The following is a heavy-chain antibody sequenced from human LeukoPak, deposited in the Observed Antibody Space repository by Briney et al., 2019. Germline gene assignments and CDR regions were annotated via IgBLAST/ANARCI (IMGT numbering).Heavy chain of an antibody. J-gene: IGHJ5*02. V-gene: IGHV4-31*03. CDR3: ARDMTDWWFDP. Sequence: TLSLTCTISGGSISSGGYYWSWIRQHPGKGLEWIGYIYYSGSTHYNPSLKSRVTISVDTSKNQFSLKLSSVTAADTAVYYCARDMTDWWFDPWGQGTLVTVSS. CDR2: IYYSGST. D-gene: IGHD3-9*01. CDR1: GGSISSGGYY.